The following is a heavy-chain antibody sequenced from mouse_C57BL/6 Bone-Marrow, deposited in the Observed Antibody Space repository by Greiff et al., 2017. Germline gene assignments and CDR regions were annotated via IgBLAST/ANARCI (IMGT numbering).Heavy chain of an antibody. Sequence: VQLQQSGAELARPGASVKLSCKASGYTFTSYGISWVKQRTGQCLEWIGEIYPRSGNTYYNEKFKGKATLTADKSSSTAYMELRSLTSEDSAVYFCARDITTVARFAYWGQGTLVTVSA. CDR3: ARDITTVARFAY. D-gene: IGHD1-1*01. V-gene: IGHV1-81*01. CDR1: GYTFTSYG. J-gene: IGHJ3*01. CDR2: IYPRSGNT.